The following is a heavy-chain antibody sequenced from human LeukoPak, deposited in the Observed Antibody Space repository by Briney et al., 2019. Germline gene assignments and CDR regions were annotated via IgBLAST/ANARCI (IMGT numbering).Heavy chain of an antibody. D-gene: IGHD3-10*01. CDR3: ARDRRGPMVRGVISGMDV. V-gene: IGHV1-18*04. CDR2: ISAYNGNT. Sequence: ASVKVSCKASGFTFSSYGISGVRQAPGQGLEWMGWISAYNGNTNYAQKLQGRVTMTTDTSTSTAYMELRSLRSDDTAVYYCARDRRGPMVRGVISGMDVWGKGTTVTVSS. J-gene: IGHJ6*04. CDR1: GFTFSSYG.